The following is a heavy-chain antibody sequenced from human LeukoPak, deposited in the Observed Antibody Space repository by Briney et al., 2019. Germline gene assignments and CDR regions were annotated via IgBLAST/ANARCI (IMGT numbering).Heavy chain of an antibody. D-gene: IGHD2-15*01. J-gene: IGHJ3*02. CDR1: GGTFSSYA. V-gene: IGHV1-69*05. CDR2: IIPIFGKA. CDR3: ASYVVVVAAKGAFDI. Sequence: SVKVSCKASGGTFSSYAISWVRQAPGQGLEWMGRIIPIFGKANYAQKFQGRVTITTDESTSTAYMELSSLRSEDTAVYYCASYVVVVAAKGAFDIWGQGTMVTVSS.